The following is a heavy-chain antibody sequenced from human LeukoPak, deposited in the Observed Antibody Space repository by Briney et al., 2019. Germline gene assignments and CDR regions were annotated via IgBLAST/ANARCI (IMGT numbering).Heavy chain of an antibody. CDR1: GGSISSYY. J-gene: IGHJ6*02. D-gene: IGHD2-15*01. V-gene: IGHV4-4*07. Sequence: KPSETLYLTCTVSGGSISSYYWSWIRQPAGKGLEWIGRIYTSGSTNYNPSLKSRVTMSVDTSKNQFSLKLSSVTAADTAVYYCARVVVGQTYYYYYYGMDVWGQGTTVTVSS. CDR3: ARVVVGQTYYYYYYGMDV. CDR2: IYTSGST.